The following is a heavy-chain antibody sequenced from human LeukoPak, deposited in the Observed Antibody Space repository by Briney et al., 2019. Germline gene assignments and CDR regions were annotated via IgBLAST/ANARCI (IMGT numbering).Heavy chain of an antibody. CDR2: IYPSGTT. Sequence: SETLSLTCTVSGDSISSVGHYWSWIRQNAGKGLEWIGYIYPSGTTYYNPSLRGRLTISVDTSKNQFSLRLTSVTAADTAVYYCARDYFDSSAYYYGKGFDDWGQGTMVTVSS. CDR1: GDSISSVGHY. V-gene: IGHV4-31*03. J-gene: IGHJ3*01. D-gene: IGHD3-22*01. CDR3: ARDYFDSSAYYYGKGFDD.